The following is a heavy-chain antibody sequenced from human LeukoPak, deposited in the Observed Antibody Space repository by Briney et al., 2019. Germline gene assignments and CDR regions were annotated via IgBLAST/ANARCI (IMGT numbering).Heavy chain of an antibody. D-gene: IGHD6-13*01. Sequence: GGSLRLSCAASGFTFSSHNMNWVRQAPGKGLEWVAFIPYDGSNKYYADSVKGRFTISRDNSKNTLYLQMNSLRGEDTAVYYCARDSSSSWYVEYYFDYWGQGTLVTVSS. V-gene: IGHV3-30-3*01. CDR3: ARDSSSSWYVEYYFDY. CDR2: IPYDGSNK. J-gene: IGHJ4*02. CDR1: GFTFSSHN.